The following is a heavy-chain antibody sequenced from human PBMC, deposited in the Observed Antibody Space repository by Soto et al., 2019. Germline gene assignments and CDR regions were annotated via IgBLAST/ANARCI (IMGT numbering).Heavy chain of an antibody. CDR3: ARDVRLPDCDSTPYYYYYGMDV. J-gene: IGHJ6*02. V-gene: IGHV1-18*01. CDR2: ISAYNGNT. Sequence: QVQLVQSGAEVKKPGASVKVSCKASGYTFTSYGISWVRQAPGQGLEWMGWISAYNGNTNYAQKLQGRVTMTTDTSTSTAYMELRSLRSDDTAVYYCARDVRLPDCDSTPYYYYYGMDVWGQGTTVTVSS. D-gene: IGHD2-15*01. CDR1: GYTFTSYG.